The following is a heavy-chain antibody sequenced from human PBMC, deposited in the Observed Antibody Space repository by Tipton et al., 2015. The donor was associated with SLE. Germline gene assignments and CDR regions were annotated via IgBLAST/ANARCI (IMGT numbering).Heavy chain of an antibody. CDR1: GGSISSSSYY. D-gene: IGHD4-17*01. CDR3: ARDLRFGNGLRLLTGYGMDI. Sequence: LRLSCTVSGGSISSSSYYWSWIRQPPGKGLEWIGYIYYSGSTNYNPSLKSRVTISVDTSKNQFSLKLSSVTAADTAVYYCARDLRFGNGLRLLTGYGMDIWGQGTTVTVSS. CDR2: IYYSGST. J-gene: IGHJ6*02. V-gene: IGHV4-61*01.